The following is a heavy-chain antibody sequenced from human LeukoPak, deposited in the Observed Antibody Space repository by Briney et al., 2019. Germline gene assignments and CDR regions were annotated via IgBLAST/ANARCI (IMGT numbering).Heavy chain of an antibody. D-gene: IGHD3-22*01. V-gene: IGHV3-21*01. CDR2: ISSSSYI. CDR3: ARDSAQDYYDSRGAFDI. CDR1: GFTFSSYS. J-gene: IGHJ3*02. Sequence: GGSLRLSCAASGFTFSSYSMNWVRQAPGKGLEWVSSISSSSYIYYADSVKGRFTISRDNAKNSLYLQMNSLRAEDTAVYYCARDSAQDYYDSRGAFDIWGQGTMVTVSS.